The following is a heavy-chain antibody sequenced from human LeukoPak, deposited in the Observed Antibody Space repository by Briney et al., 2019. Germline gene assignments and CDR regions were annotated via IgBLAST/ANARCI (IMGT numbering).Heavy chain of an antibody. V-gene: IGHV3-30*18. CDR3: ANSIAVAGFDY. D-gene: IGHD6-19*01. CDR2: ISYDGSNK. CDR1: GFTFSSYG. Sequence: GGSLRLSCAASGFTFSSYGMHWVRQAPGKGLEWVAVISYDGSNKYYADSVKGRFTNSRDNSKNTLYLQMNSLGAEDTAVYYCANSIAVAGFDYWGQGTLVTVSS. J-gene: IGHJ4*02.